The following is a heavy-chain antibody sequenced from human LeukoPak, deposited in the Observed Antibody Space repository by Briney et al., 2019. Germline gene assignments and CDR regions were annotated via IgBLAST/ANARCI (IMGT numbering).Heavy chain of an antibody. J-gene: IGHJ4*02. D-gene: IGHD1-26*01. V-gene: IGHV4-4*07. CDR1: GGPISSYY. Sequence: SETLSLTCTVSGGPISSYYWSWIRQPAGEGLEWIGRIYSSGSTNYNPSLKSRVTMSVETSRNRFSLKLTSVTAADTGVYYCARMYSGTYGGIDYWGQGSLVTVSS. CDR3: ARMYSGTYGGIDY. CDR2: IYSSGST.